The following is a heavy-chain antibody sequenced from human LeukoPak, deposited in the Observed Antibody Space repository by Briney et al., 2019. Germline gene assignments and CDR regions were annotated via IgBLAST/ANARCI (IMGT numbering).Heavy chain of an antibody. CDR3: ARDPCGDCGIMADY. V-gene: IGHV1-69*04. CDR2: IIPILGIA. Sequence: SVKVSCKASGGTFSSYAISWVRQAPGQGLEWMGRIIPILGIANYAQKFQGRVTITADKSTSTAYMELSSLRSEDTAVYYCARDPCGDCGIMADYWGQGTLVTVSS. D-gene: IGHD2-21*02. J-gene: IGHJ4*02. CDR1: GGTFSSYA.